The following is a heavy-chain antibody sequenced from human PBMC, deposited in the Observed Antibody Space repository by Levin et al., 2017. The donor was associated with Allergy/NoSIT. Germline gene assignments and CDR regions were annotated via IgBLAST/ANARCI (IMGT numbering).Heavy chain of an antibody. CDR3: ARETGRTTMFGEVDV. Sequence: LSLPCAASGFTFRTYSMNWVRQAPGKGLEWVSSIGISSSYIHYADSLKGRFTVSRDNAKNSLYLQMNSLRVEDTAVYYCARETGRTTMFGEVDVWGKGTTVTVSS. J-gene: IGHJ6*04. D-gene: IGHD3-3*01. CDR2: IGISSSYI. CDR1: GFTFRTYS. V-gene: IGHV3-21*01.